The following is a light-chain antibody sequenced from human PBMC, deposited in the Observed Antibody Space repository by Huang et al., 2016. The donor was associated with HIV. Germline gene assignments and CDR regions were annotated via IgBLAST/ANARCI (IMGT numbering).Light chain of an antibody. CDR2: GVY. CDR1: QGISSH. CDR3: LQYNKWPRT. V-gene: IGKV3-15*01. Sequence: EMVMTQSPDTLSVSPGESVTLYCRASQGISSHLAWYQQKPGQAPRLLIHGVYTRAAGIPARFSGIGSEIAFTLTINSLQSEDSALYYCLQYNKWPRTVGQGTKLEIK. J-gene: IGKJ2*01.